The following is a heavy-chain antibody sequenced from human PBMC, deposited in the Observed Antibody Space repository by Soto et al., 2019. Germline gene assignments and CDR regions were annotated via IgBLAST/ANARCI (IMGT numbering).Heavy chain of an antibody. D-gene: IGHD3-3*01. V-gene: IGHV3-23*01. J-gene: IGHJ4*02. CDR1: GFTFSSYA. CDR3: AKAGRFLEWLPDY. CDR2: ISGSGGST. Sequence: VPPGGSLRLSCAASGFTFSSYAMSWVRQAPGKGLEWVSAISGSGGSTYYADSVKGXXTISRDNSKNTLYLQMNSLRAEETAVYYCAKAGRFLEWLPDYWGQGTLVSV.